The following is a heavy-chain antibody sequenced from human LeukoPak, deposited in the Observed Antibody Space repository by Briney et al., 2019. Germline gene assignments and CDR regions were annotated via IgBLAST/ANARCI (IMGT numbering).Heavy chain of an antibody. J-gene: IGHJ4*02. Sequence: ASVKVSCKASGGTFSSYAISWVRQAPGQGLEWMGRIIPILGIANHAQKFQGRVTMTRDTSTSTVYMELSSLRSEDTAVYYCAREGEDIVVVPAAQTVRSFDYWGQGTLVTVSS. CDR3: AREGEDIVVVPAAQTVRSFDY. CDR2: IIPILGIA. V-gene: IGHV1-69*04. CDR1: GGTFSSYA. D-gene: IGHD2-2*01.